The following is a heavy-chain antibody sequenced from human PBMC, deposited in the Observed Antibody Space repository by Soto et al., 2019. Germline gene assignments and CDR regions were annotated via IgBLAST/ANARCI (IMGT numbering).Heavy chain of an antibody. Sequence: GGSLRLSCAASGFTFSDYYMSWIRQAPGKGLEWVSYISSSGSTIYYADSVKGRFTISRDNAKNSLYLQMNSLRAEDTAVYYCARGPPYYDFPRWFDPWGQGTLVTVSA. CDR3: ARGPPYYDFPRWFDP. V-gene: IGHV3-11*01. CDR1: GFTFSDYY. J-gene: IGHJ5*02. CDR2: ISSSGSTI. D-gene: IGHD3-3*01.